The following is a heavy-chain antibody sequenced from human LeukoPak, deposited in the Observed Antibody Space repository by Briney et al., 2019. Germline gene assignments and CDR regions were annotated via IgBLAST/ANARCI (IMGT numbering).Heavy chain of an antibody. CDR1: GGSISSSSYY. D-gene: IGHD5-18*01. J-gene: IGHJ3*02. V-gene: IGHV4-39*07. CDR2: IYYSGST. Sequence: SETLSLTCTVAGGSISSSSYYWGWIRQPPGKGLEWIGSIYYSGSTYYNPSLKSRVTISVDTSKNQFSLKLSSVTAADTAVYYCARGLSFTAMVVDAFDIWGQGTMVTVSS. CDR3: ARGLSFTAMVVDAFDI.